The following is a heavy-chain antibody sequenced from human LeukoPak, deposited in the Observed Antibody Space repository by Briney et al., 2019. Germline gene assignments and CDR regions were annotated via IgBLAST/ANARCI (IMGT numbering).Heavy chain of an antibody. CDR1: GGSISSGGYS. J-gene: IGHJ4*02. D-gene: IGHD5-12*01. V-gene: IGHV4-30-2*01. CDR2: IYHSGST. CDR3: ARVGKVATFDY. Sequence: SETLSLTCAVPGGSISSGGYSWSWIRQPPGKGLEWIGYIYHSGSTYYNPSLKSRVTISVDRSKNQFSLKLSSVTAADTAVYYCARVGKVATFDYWGQGTLVTVSS.